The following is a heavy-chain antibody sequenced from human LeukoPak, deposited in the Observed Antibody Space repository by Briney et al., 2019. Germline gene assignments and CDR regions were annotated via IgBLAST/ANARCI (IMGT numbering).Heavy chain of an antibody. CDR3: AKDDAWLQYGN. CDR1: GYTFTSYY. D-gene: IGHD5-24*01. CDR2: INPSGGST. Sequence: PMASVTVSCKASGYTFTSYYMHWVRQAPGQGLEWMGIINPSGGSTSYAQKFQGRVTMTRDMSTSTVYMELSSLRSEDTAVYYCAKDDAWLQYGNWGRGTLVTVSS. V-gene: IGHV1-46*01. J-gene: IGHJ4*02.